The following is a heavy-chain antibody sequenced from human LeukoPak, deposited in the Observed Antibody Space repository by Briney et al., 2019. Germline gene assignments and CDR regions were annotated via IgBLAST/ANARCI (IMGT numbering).Heavy chain of an antibody. CDR1: GFTFSSYA. Sequence: GGSLRLSCAASGFTFSSYAMHWVRQAPGKGLEYVSAISSNGGSTYYANSVKGRFTISRDNSKNTLYLQMGSLRAEDMAVYYCARGENYDILTGYYNLADYWGQGTLVTVSS. J-gene: IGHJ4*02. V-gene: IGHV3-64*01. CDR3: ARGENYDILTGYYNLADY. D-gene: IGHD3-9*01. CDR2: ISSNGGST.